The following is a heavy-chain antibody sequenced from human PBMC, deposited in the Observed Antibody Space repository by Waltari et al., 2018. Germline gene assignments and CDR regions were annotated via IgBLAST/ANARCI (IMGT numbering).Heavy chain of an antibody. V-gene: IGHV3-30*04. J-gene: IGHJ3*02. CDR3: ARGRVGATPDAFDI. CDR2: ISYDGSNK. D-gene: IGHD1-26*01. CDR1: GFTFSSYA. Sequence: QVQLVESGGGVVQPGRSLRLPCAASGFTFSSYAVPWVRQAPGKGLEWVAVISYDGSNKYYADSVKGRFTISRDNSKNTLYLQMNSLRAEDTAVYYCARGRVGATPDAFDIWGQGTMVTVSS.